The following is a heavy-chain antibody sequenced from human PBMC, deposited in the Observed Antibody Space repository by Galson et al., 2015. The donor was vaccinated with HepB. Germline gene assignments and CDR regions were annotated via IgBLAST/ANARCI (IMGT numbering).Heavy chain of an antibody. CDR3: AKDASSKATSPDY. CDR1: GYTFRNYG. D-gene: IGHD2-2*01. V-gene: IGHV1-18*04. Sequence: SVKVSCKASGYTFRNYGITWVRQAPGQGLEWMGWISAYNGKLNYGQKFQGRVTMTTDTSTSTADLELRSLRSDDTAVYYCAKDASSKATSPDYWGQGTLVTVSS. CDR2: ISAYNGKL. J-gene: IGHJ4*02.